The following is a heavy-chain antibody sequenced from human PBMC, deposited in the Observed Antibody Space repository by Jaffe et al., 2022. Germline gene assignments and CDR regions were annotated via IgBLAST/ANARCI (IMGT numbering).Heavy chain of an antibody. Sequence: QVQLQESGPGLVKPSETLSLTCAVSGYSISSGYYWGWIRQPPGKGLEWIGSIYHSGSTYHNPSLKSRVTISVDTSKNQFSLKLSSVTAADTAVYYCARLLTGNFDYWGQGTLVTVSS. J-gene: IGHJ4*02. CDR3: ARLLTGNFDY. CDR2: IYHSGST. V-gene: IGHV4-38-2*01. CDR1: GYSISSGYY.